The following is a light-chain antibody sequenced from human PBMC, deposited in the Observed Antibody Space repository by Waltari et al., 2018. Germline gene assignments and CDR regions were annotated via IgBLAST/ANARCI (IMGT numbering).Light chain of an antibody. CDR2: AAS. Sequence: DIQLTQSPSVLSASVGVRVTITFRARQGISNYLAWFQQKPGKVPKCLIYAASSLQSGVPSRFSGSGSGTEFTLTISSLQPEDCATYYCLQHKSYPWTFGQGTKVEI. CDR1: QGISNY. V-gene: IGKV1-17*03. J-gene: IGKJ1*01. CDR3: LQHKSYPWT.